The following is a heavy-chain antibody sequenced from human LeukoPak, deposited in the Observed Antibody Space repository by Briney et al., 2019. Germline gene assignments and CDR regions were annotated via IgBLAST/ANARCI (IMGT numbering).Heavy chain of an antibody. CDR2: INPNSGGT. CDR1: GYTFTGYY. J-gene: IGHJ6*03. CDR3: ARASVLEWSLYYYYFYMDV. Sequence: ASVKVSCKASGYTFTGYYMHWVRQAPRQGLEWMGRINPNSGGTNYAQKFQGRVTMTRDTSISTAYTELSSLRSEDTAVYYCARASVLEWSLYYYYFYMDVWGKGTTVTVSS. D-gene: IGHD3-3*01. V-gene: IGHV1-2*06.